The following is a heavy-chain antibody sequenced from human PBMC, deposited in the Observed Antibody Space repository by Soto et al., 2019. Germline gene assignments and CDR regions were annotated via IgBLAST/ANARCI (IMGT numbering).Heavy chain of an antibody. CDR2: IFYSGST. CDR3: ACIFSGGYNYGFHYYGMDV. CDR1: GGSISSSSYY. D-gene: IGHD5-18*01. Sequence: PSETLSLTCTVSGGSISSSSYYWGWIRHPPGKGLEWIGSIFYSGSTYYNPSLKSRVTISVDTSKNQFSLKLSSVTAADTAVYYCACIFSGGYNYGFHYYGMDVWGQGTTIT. J-gene: IGHJ6*02. V-gene: IGHV4-39*01.